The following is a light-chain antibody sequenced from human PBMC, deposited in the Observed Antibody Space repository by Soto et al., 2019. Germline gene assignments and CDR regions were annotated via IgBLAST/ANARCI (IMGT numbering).Light chain of an antibody. Sequence: QSVLTQPASVSGSPGQSITISCTGTSSDVGGYDYVSWYQQHPGKAPKLMIYDVTNRPSGISTRFSGSKSGNTASLIISGLQAEDEADYYCCSYTTSASLVFGGGTQLTVL. CDR1: SSDVGGYDY. CDR3: CSYTTSASLV. V-gene: IGLV2-14*01. CDR2: DVT. J-gene: IGLJ3*02.